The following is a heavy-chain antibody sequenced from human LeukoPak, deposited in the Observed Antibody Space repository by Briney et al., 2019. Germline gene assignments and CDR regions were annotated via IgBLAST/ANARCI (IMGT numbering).Heavy chain of an antibody. CDR3: AREAYGYDSGMGV. V-gene: IGHV1-2*06. CDR2: ISPNSGGT. CDR1: GYTFTGYY. Sequence: GASVKVSCKASGYTFTGYYMHWVRQAPGQGLEWMGRISPNSGGTNYAQKFQGRVTMTRDTSPSTAYMELSGLRSDDTAMYYCAREAYGYDSGMGVWGQGTTVTVSS. J-gene: IGHJ6*02. D-gene: IGHD3-3*01.